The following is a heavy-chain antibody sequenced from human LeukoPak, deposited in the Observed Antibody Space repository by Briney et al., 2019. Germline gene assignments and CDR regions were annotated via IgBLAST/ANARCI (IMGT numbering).Heavy chain of an antibody. D-gene: IGHD3-10*01. J-gene: IGHJ4*02. V-gene: IGHV3-9*01. Sequence: GGSLRLSRAASGFTFDDYAMHWVRQAPGKGLEWVSGISWNSGSIGYADSVKGRFTISRDNAENSLYLQMNSLRAEDTALYYCAKDIYGSMKGTFDYWGQGTLVTVSS. CDR2: ISWNSGSI. CDR1: GFTFDDYA. CDR3: AKDIYGSMKGTFDY.